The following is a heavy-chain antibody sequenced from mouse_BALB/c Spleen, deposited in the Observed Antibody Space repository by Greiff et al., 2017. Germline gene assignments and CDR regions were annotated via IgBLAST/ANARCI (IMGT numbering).Heavy chain of an antibody. V-gene: IGHV3-2*02. J-gene: IGHJ4*01. CDR2: ISYSGST. Sequence: EVQLQESGPGLVKPSQSLSLTCTVTGYSITSDYAWNWIRQFPGNKLEWMGYISYSGSTSYNPSLKSRISITRDTSKNQFFLQLNSVTTEDTATYYCARGYYRYDDAMDYWGQGTSVTVSS. CDR3: ARGYYRYDDAMDY. D-gene: IGHD2-14*01. CDR1: GYSITSDYA.